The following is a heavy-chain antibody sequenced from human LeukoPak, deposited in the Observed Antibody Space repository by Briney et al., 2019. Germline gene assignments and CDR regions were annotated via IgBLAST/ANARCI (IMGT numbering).Heavy chain of an antibody. CDR3: AIAAAANGLGWFDP. Sequence: ASVKVSCKASGYTFTGYYMHWVRQAPGQGLEWMGWINPNSGGTNYAQKFQGWVTMTRDTSISTAYMELSRLRSDDTAVYYCAIAAAANGLGWFDPWGQGTLVTVSS. V-gene: IGHV1-2*04. J-gene: IGHJ5*02. CDR2: INPNSGGT. CDR1: GYTFTGYY. D-gene: IGHD6-13*01.